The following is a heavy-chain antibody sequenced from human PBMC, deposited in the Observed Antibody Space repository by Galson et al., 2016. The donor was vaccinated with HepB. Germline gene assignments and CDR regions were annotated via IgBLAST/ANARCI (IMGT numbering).Heavy chain of an antibody. J-gene: IGHJ4*02. CDR1: GFTFSSYS. CDR2: ISSSNYI. CDR3: VRNLFSGDDYSVDY. D-gene: IGHD4-11*01. Sequence: SLRLSCAASGFTFSSYSMNWVRQAPGKGLEWVSSISSSNYIYHADSVKGRFTISRDNAKNSLYLQINSLRAEDTAVYYCVRNLFSGDDYSVDYWGQGPLVTVSS. V-gene: IGHV3-21*01.